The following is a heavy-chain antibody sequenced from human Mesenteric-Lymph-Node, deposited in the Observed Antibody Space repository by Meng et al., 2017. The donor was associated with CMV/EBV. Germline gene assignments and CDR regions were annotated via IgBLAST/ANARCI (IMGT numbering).Heavy chain of an antibody. CDR2: ISHSGTT. D-gene: IGHD2-8*02. CDR1: GDSISIHYY. J-gene: IGHJ4*02. V-gene: IGHV4-4*02. Sequence: SETLSLTCAVSGDSISIHYYWSWVRQPPGKGLEWIGEISHSGTTKYIPSLKSRVTISMDRTNNHFSLRVTSVTAADTGVYFCARSAGYWSLDYWGQGTLVTVSS. CDR3: ARSAGYWSLDY.